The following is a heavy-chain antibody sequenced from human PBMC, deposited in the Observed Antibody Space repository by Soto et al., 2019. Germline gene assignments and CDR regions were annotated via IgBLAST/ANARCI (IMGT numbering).Heavy chain of an antibody. CDR3: ARAGDITMIVVAYPQHAFDI. CDR2: IWYDGSNK. D-gene: IGHD3-22*01. CDR1: GFTFSSYG. V-gene: IGHV3-33*01. J-gene: IGHJ3*02. Sequence: QVQLVESGGGVVQPGRSLRLSCAASGFTFSSYGMHWVRQAPGKGLEWVAVIWYDGSNKYYADSVKGRFTISRDNSKNTLYLQMNSLRAEDTAVYYCARAGDITMIVVAYPQHAFDIWGQGTMVTVSS.